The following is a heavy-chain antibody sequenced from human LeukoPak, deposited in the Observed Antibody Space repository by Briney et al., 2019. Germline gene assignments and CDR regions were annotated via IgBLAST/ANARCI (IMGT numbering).Heavy chain of an antibody. CDR3: ARTLRGYSYGHRDY. D-gene: IGHD5-18*01. CDR1: GGSISSYY. J-gene: IGHJ4*02. CDR2: IYYSGST. Sequence: PSETLSLTCTVSGGSISSYYWSWIRQPPGKGLEWIGYIYYSGSTSYNPSLKSRVTISVDTSKNQFSLKLSSVTAADTAVYYCARTLRGYSYGHRDYWGQGTLVTVSS. V-gene: IGHV4-59*08.